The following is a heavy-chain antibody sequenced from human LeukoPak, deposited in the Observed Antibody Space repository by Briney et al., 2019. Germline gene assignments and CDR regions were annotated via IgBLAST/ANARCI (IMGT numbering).Heavy chain of an antibody. Sequence: PGRSLRLSCAASGFTFSTYGMHWVRQAPGKGLKWVAAISSDGRNKYYLDSVKGRFTISRDNSKNTLYLQMNSLRAEDTGVYYCAKGGYSYGTADYWGQGTLVTVSS. J-gene: IGHJ4*02. CDR2: ISSDGRNK. CDR1: GFTFSTYG. V-gene: IGHV3-30*18. CDR3: AKGGYSYGTADY. D-gene: IGHD5-18*01.